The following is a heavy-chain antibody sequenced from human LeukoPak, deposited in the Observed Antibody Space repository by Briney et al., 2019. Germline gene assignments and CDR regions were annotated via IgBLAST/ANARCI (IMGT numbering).Heavy chain of an antibody. CDR3: TTESPSEYCSGGSCYTDY. V-gene: IGHV3-15*01. D-gene: IGHD2-15*01. J-gene: IGHJ4*02. CDR2: IKRKTDGGTT. Sequence: GGSLRLSCAASGFTFSSYAMSGVRKAPGKGLEGVGRIKRKTDGGTTDYAAPVKGRFTISRDDSENTLYLQMNSLKTEDTAVYYCTTESPSEYCSGGSCYTDYWGQGTLVTVSS. CDR1: GFTFSSYA.